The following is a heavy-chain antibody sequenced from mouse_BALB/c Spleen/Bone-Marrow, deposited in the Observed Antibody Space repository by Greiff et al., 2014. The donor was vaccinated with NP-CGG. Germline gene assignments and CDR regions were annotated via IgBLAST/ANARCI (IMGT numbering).Heavy chain of an antibody. CDR1: GYTFTNHH. CDR3: VLYTYYAMDY. D-gene: IGHD1-3*01. V-gene: IGHV1S45*01. Sequence: VQLKESGAELVRPGASVKISCKAFGYTFTNHHINWVKQRPGKGLDWIGYINPYNDYTSYNQKFKGKATLTVDKSSSTAYMELSSLTSEDSAFYYCVLYTYYAMDYWGQGTSVTVSS. CDR2: INPYNDYT. J-gene: IGHJ4*01.